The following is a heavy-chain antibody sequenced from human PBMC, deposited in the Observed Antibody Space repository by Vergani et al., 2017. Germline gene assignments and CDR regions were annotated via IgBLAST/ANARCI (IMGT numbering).Heavy chain of an antibody. CDR3: ARRGVTGTFPFDY. V-gene: IGHV4-39*01. D-gene: IGHD1-7*01. Sequence: QLQLQESGPGLVKPSETLSLTCTVSGGSISSSSYYWGWIRQPPGKGLEWIGSIYYSGSTYYNPSLKSRVTISVDTSKNQFSLKLSSVTAADTAVYYCARRGVTGTFPFDYWGQGTLVTVSS. CDR1: GGSISSSSYY. J-gene: IGHJ4*02. CDR2: IYYSGST.